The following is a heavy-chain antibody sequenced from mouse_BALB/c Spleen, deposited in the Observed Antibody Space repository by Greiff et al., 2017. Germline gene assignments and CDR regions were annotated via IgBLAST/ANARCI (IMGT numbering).Heavy chain of an antibody. CDR1: GYSITSGYY. D-gene: IGHD1-2*01. CDR3: ARGDYGYWFAY. CDR2: ISYDGSN. V-gene: IGHV3-6*02. Sequence: EVQLQESGPGLVKPSQSLSLTCSVTGYSITSGYYWNWIRQFPGNKLEWMGYISYDGSNNYNPSLKNRISITRDTSKNQFFLKLNSVTTEDTATYYCARGDYGYWFAYWGQGTLVTVSA. J-gene: IGHJ3*01.